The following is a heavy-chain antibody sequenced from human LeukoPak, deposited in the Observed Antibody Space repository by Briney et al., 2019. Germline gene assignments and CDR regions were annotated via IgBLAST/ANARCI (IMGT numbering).Heavy chain of an antibody. V-gene: IGHV5-51*01. D-gene: IGHD2-15*01. CDR1: GYSFTSYW. Sequence: GESLKISCKGSGYSFTSYWIGWVRQMPGKGLEWMGIIYPGDSDTRYSPSFQGQVTISADKSISTAYLQWSNLKAPDTAMYYCARPRCSGGSCTTPNWFDPWGQGTLVTVSS. CDR3: ARPRCSGGSCTTPNWFDP. J-gene: IGHJ5*02. CDR2: IYPGDSDT.